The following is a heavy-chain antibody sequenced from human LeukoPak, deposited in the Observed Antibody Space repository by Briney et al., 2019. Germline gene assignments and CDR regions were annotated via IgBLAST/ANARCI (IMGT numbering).Heavy chain of an antibody. V-gene: IGHV1-24*01. CDR1: GYTLTELS. D-gene: IGHD6-19*01. Sequence: GASVKVSCKVSGYTLTELSMHWVRQAPGKGLEWMGGFDPEDGETIYAQKFQGRVTMTEDTSTDTAYMELSSLRSEDTAVYYCATAAQGGWYRRGFDYWGPGTLVTVSS. CDR3: ATAAQGGWYRRGFDY. J-gene: IGHJ4*02. CDR2: FDPEDGET.